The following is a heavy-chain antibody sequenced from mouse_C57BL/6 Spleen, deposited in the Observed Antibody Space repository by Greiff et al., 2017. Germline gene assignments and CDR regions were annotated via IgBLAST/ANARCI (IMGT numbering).Heavy chain of an antibody. CDR2: IHPNSGST. D-gene: IGHD2-2*01. CDR3: ARWLDYFDY. Sequence: QVQLKQPGAELVKPGASVKLSCKASGYTFTSYWMHWVKQRPGQGLEWIGMIHPNSGSTNYNEKFKSKATLTVDKSSSTAYMQLSSLTSEDSAVYYCARWLDYFDYWGQGTTLTVSS. CDR1: GYTFTSYW. V-gene: IGHV1-64*01. J-gene: IGHJ2*01.